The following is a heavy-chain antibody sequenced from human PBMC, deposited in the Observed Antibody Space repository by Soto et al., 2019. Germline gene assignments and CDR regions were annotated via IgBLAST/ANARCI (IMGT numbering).Heavy chain of an antibody. V-gene: IGHV1-18*01. D-gene: IGHD2-15*01. Sequence: ASVKVSCKASGYTFTSYGISWVRQAPGQGLEWMGWISAYNGNTNYAQKLQGKVTMTTDTSTSSAYMELRSLRSDDTAVYYCARDLGCSGGSCYSPDAFDIWGQGTMVTVSS. CDR3: ARDLGCSGGSCYSPDAFDI. CDR1: GYTFTSYG. CDR2: ISAYNGNT. J-gene: IGHJ3*02.